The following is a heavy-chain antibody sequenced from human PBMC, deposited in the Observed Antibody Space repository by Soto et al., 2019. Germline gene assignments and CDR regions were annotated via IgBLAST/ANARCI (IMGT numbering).Heavy chain of an antibody. CDR3: AKDKGYDVLTFHGMDV. CDR1: GFTFSSNG. J-gene: IGHJ6*02. CDR2: ISHDGTKK. V-gene: IGHV3-30*18. D-gene: IGHD3-9*01. Sequence: QVQLVESGGGVVKPGRSLRLSCAASGFTFSSNGMHWVRQAPGKGLEWVAVISHDGTKKYYADSVNGRFTISRDNSKNTLYLQMNSLRDEDTAVYYCAKDKGYDVLTFHGMDVWGQGTTVTVSS.